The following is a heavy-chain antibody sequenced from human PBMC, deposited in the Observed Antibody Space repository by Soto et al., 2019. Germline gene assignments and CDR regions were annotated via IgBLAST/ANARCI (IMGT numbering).Heavy chain of an antibody. CDR3: ASWADAADEDYFHH. J-gene: IGHJ1*01. CDR1: GFRFSSSW. CDR2: INQGGSQK. Sequence: EVQLVESGGGLVQPGGSLRLSCAGSGFRFSSSWMSWIRQAPGKGLEWVAHINQGGSQKYYVDSAKGRFTISRDNAKTSLYLQMNSLRAEDTATYYCASWADAADEDYFHHWGQGTLVTVSS. V-gene: IGHV3-7*03. D-gene: IGHD3-16*01.